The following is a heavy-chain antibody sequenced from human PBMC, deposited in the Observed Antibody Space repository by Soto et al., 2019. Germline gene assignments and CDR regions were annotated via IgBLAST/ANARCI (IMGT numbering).Heavy chain of an antibody. J-gene: IGHJ4*02. D-gene: IGHD2-21*02. CDR1: GLTFSVSV. CDR2: VRTKINDYAT. V-gene: IGHV3-73*01. Sequence: EVQLVESGGGLVRPGGSLTLSCSVSGLTFSVSVIHWVRQPPGKGLEWVGRVRTKINDYATSYSESVKGRFTISRDDLKNTASLQMNSLTTEDTAVYYCTGPDYRGDSGDFWVRGSLVTVSS. CDR3: TGPDYRGDSGDF.